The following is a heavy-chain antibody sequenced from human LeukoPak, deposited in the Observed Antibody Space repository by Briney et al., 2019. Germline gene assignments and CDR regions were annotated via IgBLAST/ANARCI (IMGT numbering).Heavy chain of an antibody. CDR3: ARAYVHYYDTTGYFDY. D-gene: IGHD3-22*01. V-gene: IGHV4-39*01. J-gene: IGHJ4*02. Sequence: KSSETLSLTCTVSGGSISSSGYYWGWIRQPPGNGLPWIGSIYYSGSTYYNPSLKSPVTISVDTSRNQFSLKLSSVTAADTAVYYCARAYVHYYDTTGYFDYWGQGTLVTVSS. CDR1: GGSISSSGYY. CDR2: IYYSGST.